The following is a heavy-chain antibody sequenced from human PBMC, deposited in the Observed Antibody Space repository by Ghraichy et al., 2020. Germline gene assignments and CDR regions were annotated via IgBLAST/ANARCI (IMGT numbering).Heavy chain of an antibody. J-gene: IGHJ5*01. Sequence: GGSLRLSCAAFGFTFGSYAMSWVRQAPGKGLEWVSTISGSGDATYYSDSVKGRFTISRDNSKNTLYLQMNSLRAEDTAVYYCAKYMIVGTSYRCFDSWGQGALVTVSS. CDR3: AKYMIVGTSYRCFDS. CDR1: GFTFGSYA. CDR2: ISGSGDAT. D-gene: IGHD1-26*01. V-gene: IGHV3-23*01.